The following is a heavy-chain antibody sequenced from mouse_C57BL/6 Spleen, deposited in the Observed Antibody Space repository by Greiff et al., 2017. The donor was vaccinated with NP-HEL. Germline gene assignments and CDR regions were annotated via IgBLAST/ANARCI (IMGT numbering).Heavy chain of an antibody. Sequence: DVKLVESGGGLVKPGGSLKLSCAASGFTFSSYAMSWVRQTPEKRLEWVATISDGGSYTYYPDNVKGRFTISRDNAKNNLYLQMSHLKSEDTAMYYCARDQVRGNGHYFDYWGQGTTLTVSS. CDR2: ISDGGSYT. CDR1: GFTFSSYA. V-gene: IGHV5-4*01. CDR3: ARDQVRGNGHYFDY. D-gene: IGHD1-2*01. J-gene: IGHJ2*01.